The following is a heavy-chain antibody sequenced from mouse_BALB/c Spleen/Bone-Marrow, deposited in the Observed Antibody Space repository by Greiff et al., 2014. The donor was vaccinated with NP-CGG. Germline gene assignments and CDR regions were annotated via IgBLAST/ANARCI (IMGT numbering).Heavy chain of an antibody. Sequence: QVQLQQSGSELVRPGASVKLSCKASGYTFTSSWMHWAKQGPGQGLEWIGEIHPNSGNTNYNEKFKGKATLTVDTSSSTAYVDLSSLSSEDAAVYCCANYYGSSSYWGQGTTLTVSS. J-gene: IGHJ2*01. D-gene: IGHD1-1*01. CDR2: IHPNSGNT. CDR1: GYTFTSSW. V-gene: IGHV1S130*01. CDR3: ANYYGSSSY.